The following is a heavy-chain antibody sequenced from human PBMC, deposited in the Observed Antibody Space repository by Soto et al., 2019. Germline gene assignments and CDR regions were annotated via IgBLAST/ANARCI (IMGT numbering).Heavy chain of an antibody. CDR1: GAPISSGGFY. Sequence: QVRLQESGPGLVRPSQTLSLTCNVSGAPISSGGFYWSWIRQHPGKGPEWIGYIYNSGTTFYNPSLWSRVTMSLGAAKNQFSLELRSVTVADTAVYYCAREPISTPRGVTQVDPWGQGTQVTVSS. CDR3: AREPISTPRGVTQVDP. CDR2: IYNSGTT. D-gene: IGHD3-10*01. J-gene: IGHJ5*02. V-gene: IGHV4-31*03.